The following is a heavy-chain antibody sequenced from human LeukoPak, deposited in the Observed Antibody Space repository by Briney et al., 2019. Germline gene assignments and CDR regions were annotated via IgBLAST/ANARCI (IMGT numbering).Heavy chain of an antibody. J-gene: IGHJ3*02. CDR2: ITGRT. Sequence: PGGSLRLSCAASGFTFSSYAMNWVRQAPGKGLEWVSTITGRTYYADSVKGRFTVSRDNSKNILYLQMSSLRADDTAVYYCAKAFRDYDSSLYSAFDIWGQGTMVTVSS. CDR1: GFTFSSYA. CDR3: AKAFRDYDSSLYSAFDI. V-gene: IGHV3-23*01. D-gene: IGHD6-13*01.